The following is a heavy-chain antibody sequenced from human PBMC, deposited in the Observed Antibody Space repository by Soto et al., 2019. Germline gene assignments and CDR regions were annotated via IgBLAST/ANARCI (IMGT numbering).Heavy chain of an antibody. Sequence: GGSLRLSCAASGFTFSSYSMNWVRQAPGKGLEWVSSISSSSSYIYYADSVKGRFTISRDNAKNSLYLQMNSLRAEDTAVYYCARDPLISAAIVRNWFDPWGQGTLVTVSS. D-gene: IGHD2-2*02. CDR1: GFTFSSYS. V-gene: IGHV3-21*01. J-gene: IGHJ5*02. CDR3: ARDPLISAAIVRNWFDP. CDR2: ISSSSSYI.